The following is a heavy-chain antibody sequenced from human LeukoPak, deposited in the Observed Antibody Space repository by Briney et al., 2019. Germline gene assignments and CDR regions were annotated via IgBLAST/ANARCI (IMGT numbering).Heavy chain of an antibody. CDR2: IYTSGST. V-gene: IGHV4-61*02. J-gene: IGHJ6*03. CDR3: AREIIVVVPAATLSAYYYMDV. D-gene: IGHD2-2*01. Sequence: SETLSLTCTVSGGSISSGSYYWSWIRQAAGKGLEWIGRIYTSGSTNYNPSLKSRVTISVDTSKNQFSLKLSSVTAADTAVYYCAREIIVVVPAATLSAYYYMDVWGKGTTVTVSS. CDR1: GGSISSGSYY.